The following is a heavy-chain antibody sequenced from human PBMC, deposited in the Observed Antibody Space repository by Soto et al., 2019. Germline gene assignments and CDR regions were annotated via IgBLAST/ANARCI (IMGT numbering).Heavy chain of an antibody. CDR3: AKDRVREQQLGEYYFDY. J-gene: IGHJ4*02. CDR2: ISYDGSNK. Sequence: GGSLRLSCAASGFTFSSYGMHWVRQAPGKGLEWVAVISYDGSNKYYADSVKGRFTISRDNSKNTLYLQMNSLRAEDTAVYYCAKDRVREQQLGEYYFDYWGQGTLVTVSS. CDR1: GFTFSSYG. D-gene: IGHD6-13*01. V-gene: IGHV3-30*18.